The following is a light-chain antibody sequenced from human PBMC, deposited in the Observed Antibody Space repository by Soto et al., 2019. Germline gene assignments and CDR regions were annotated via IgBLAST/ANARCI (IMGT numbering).Light chain of an antibody. J-gene: IGLJ3*02. CDR3: SSYAL. CDR2: DVN. Sequence: QSALTQPASVSGSPGQSITISCTGTSSDIGASNYVSWYQQQPDKAPKLIIYDVNYRPSGISSRFSGSKSANTASLTISGLQAEVEAEYFCSSYALFGGGTKVTVL. V-gene: IGLV2-14*03. CDR1: SSDIGASNY.